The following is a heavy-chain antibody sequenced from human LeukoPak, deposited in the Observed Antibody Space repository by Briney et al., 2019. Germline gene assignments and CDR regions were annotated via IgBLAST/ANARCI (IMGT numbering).Heavy chain of an antibody. Sequence: SETLSLTCTVSGGSISSGGYYWSWIRQHPGQGLEWIGYIYYSGSTYYNPSLKSRVTISVDTSKNQFSLKLSSVTAADTAVYYSAREGGVLPVDYWGQGTLVTVSS. V-gene: IGHV4-31*03. CDR3: AREGGVLPVDY. CDR2: IYYSGST. D-gene: IGHD4/OR15-4a*01. CDR1: GGSISSGGYY. J-gene: IGHJ4*02.